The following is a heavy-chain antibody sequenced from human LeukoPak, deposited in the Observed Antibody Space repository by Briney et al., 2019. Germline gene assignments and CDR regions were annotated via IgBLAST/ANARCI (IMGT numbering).Heavy chain of an antibody. Sequence: GRSLRPSCAASGFTFSSYAMHWVRQAPGKGLEWVAVISYDGSNKYYADSVKGRFTISRDNSKNTLYLQMNSLRAEDTAVYYCASPKGYSLFDYWGQGTLVTVSS. CDR1: GFTFSSYA. D-gene: IGHD3-22*01. CDR3: ASPKGYSLFDY. V-gene: IGHV3-30-3*01. J-gene: IGHJ4*02. CDR2: ISYDGSNK.